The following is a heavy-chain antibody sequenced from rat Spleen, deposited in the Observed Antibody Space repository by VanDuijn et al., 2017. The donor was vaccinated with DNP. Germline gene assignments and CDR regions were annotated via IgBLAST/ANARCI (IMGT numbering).Heavy chain of an antibody. D-gene: IGHD1-1*01. Sequence: QVQMKETGPGLVQPSQTLSLTCTVSGFSLTNYHVHWVRQPPGKGLEWMGRIQSGGSTDYSSVLKVRLSISRDTSKNQVFLKMNSVQTEDTAMYFCARSTTVMSVDYWGQGVMVTVSS. CDR1: GFSLTNYH. V-gene: IGHV2-27*01. CDR3: ARSTTVMSVDY. J-gene: IGHJ2*01. CDR2: IQSGGST.